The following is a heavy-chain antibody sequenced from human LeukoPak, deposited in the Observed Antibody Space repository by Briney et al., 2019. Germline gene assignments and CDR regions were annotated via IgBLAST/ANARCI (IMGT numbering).Heavy chain of an antibody. CDR1: RFTFSSYD. CDR2: ISGSGGST. Sequence: GGSLRLPCAASRFTFSSYDIRWLRQAPGKGREWVTGISGSGGSTYYTDSVKGRFTISRDNSKNTLYMQMNSLRAEDTAVYYCAKDSGGGYYYDSSGYYDYWGQGTLVTVSS. D-gene: IGHD3-22*01. V-gene: IGHV3-23*01. CDR3: AKDSGGGYYYDSSGYYDY. J-gene: IGHJ4*02.